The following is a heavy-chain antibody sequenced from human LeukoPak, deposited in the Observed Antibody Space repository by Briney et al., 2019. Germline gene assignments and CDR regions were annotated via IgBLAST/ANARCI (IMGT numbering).Heavy chain of an antibody. Sequence: PGGSLRLSCAASGFTFGDYYMSSIRQAPGKGLEWVSYMTNSGGTIYYADSVKGRFTISRDNAKNSLYLQMNSLRAEDTAVYYCARPKVSGYFDYWGQGTLVTVSS. V-gene: IGHV3-11*04. J-gene: IGHJ4*02. CDR3: ARPKVSGYFDY. CDR1: GFTFGDYY. CDR2: MTNSGGTI. D-gene: IGHD3-3*01.